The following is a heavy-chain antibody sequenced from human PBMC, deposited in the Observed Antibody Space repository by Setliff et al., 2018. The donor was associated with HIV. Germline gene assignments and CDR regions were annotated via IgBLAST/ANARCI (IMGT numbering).Heavy chain of an antibody. CDR3: AKDSGSLYCTNGVCYKGGLDY. CDR2: IKQDGSEK. J-gene: IGHJ4*02. Sequence: GGSLRLSCAASGFTFSSYWMSWVRQAPGKGLEWVANIKQDGSEKYYVDSLKGRFTISRDNGKNLLYLQMNSLGAEDTAVYYCAKDSGSLYCTNGVCYKGGLDYWGQGTLVTVSS. D-gene: IGHD2-8*01. CDR1: GFTFSSYW. V-gene: IGHV3-7*01.